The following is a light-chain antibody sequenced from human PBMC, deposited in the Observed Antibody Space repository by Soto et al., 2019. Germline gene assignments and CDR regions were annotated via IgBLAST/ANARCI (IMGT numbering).Light chain of an antibody. V-gene: IGKV3-15*01. CDR2: RTS. J-gene: IGKJ4*01. CDR3: HQRYDWPLT. Sequence: EIVMTQSPATLSVSPGERATLSCRASQSISSNLAWYQQKPGQAPRLLMFRTSSRATGFPARFSGSGSGTEFNLTISSLQSEDFAVYYCHQRYDWPLTFGGGTKVEIK. CDR1: QSISSN.